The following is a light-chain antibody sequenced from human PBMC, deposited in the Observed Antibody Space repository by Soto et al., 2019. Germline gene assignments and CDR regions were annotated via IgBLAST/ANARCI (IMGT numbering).Light chain of an antibody. J-gene: IGKJ2*01. CDR2: GAA. CDR1: QSVNSN. CDR3: QQYNSWPPHT. Sequence: EIVMTQSPATLSVSPGERATLSCRASQSVNSNLAWYQQKRGQAPRLLIYGAATRATDIPARFSGSGSGTEFTLNISSLQSEDFAVYYCQQYNSWPPHTFGQGTKLEIK. V-gene: IGKV3-15*01.